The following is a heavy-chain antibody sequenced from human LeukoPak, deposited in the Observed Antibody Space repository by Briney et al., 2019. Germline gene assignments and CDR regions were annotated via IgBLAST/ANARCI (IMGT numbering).Heavy chain of an antibody. V-gene: IGHV1-69*04. Sequence: SVKVSSKASGVTCSSYSVTWVRQAPGQGLEWMGRIIPILGIASYAQKFQGRVTITADKSTSKAYMELSSLRSEDTAVYYCVREKVGHVCDYWGQGTLVTVSS. CDR2: IIPILGIA. CDR1: GVTCSSYS. D-gene: IGHD3-16*01. CDR3: VREKVGHVCDY. J-gene: IGHJ4*02.